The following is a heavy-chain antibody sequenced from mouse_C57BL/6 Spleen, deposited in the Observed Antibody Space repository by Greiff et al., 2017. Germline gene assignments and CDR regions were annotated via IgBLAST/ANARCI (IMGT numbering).Heavy chain of an antibody. Sequence: VQLQQPGAALVLPGASVMLSCKASGYTFTSYWMNWVKQRPGQGLEWIGEIDPSDSYTNYNQKFKGKSTLTLAKSYITACMQFSSLTSEDSAVCYDARFYCSSYDYAKDYWGQVTSVAVCS. CDR1: GYTFTSYW. CDR3: ARFYCSSYDYAKDY. D-gene: IGHD1-1*01. V-gene: IGHV1-69*01. CDR2: IDPSDSYT. J-gene: IGHJ4*01.